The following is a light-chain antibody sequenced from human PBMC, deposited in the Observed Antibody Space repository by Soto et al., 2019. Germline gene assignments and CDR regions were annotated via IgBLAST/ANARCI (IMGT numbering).Light chain of an antibody. CDR2: RAS. CDR3: QQYQSYSS. Sequence: DVQMTQYPSTLSASVGDRVTITCRASQNINTWVAWYQQKPGKAPNLLIYRASSLESGVPSRFSGSGSGTEFTLTISSLQPDDFATYYCQQYQSYSSFAGGTKVDI. V-gene: IGKV1-5*01. CDR1: QNINTW. J-gene: IGKJ4*01.